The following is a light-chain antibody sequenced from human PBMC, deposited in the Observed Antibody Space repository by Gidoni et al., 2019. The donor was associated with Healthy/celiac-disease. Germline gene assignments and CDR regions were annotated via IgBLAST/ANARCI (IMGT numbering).Light chain of an antibody. CDR2: GAS. CDR1: QSVSSN. J-gene: IGKJ1*01. V-gene: IGKV3-15*01. CDR3: QQYNNWPPWT. Sequence: EIVMTQSPATLSVSPGERATLSCRASQSVSSNLAWYQQKPGQAPRLLIDGASTRATGIPARCSGSGSGTEFTLTISSLQSEDFAVYYCQQYNNWPPWTFXXXTKVEIK.